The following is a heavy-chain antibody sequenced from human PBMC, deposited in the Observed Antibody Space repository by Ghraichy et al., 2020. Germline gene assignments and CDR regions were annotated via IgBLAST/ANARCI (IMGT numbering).Heavy chain of an antibody. J-gene: IGHJ5*02. CDR2: IYYSGNT. CDR3: ARWGNYGDYGSDWFHP. V-gene: IGHV4-30-4*01. CDR1: GGSIISGDYF. Sequence: SETLSLTCTVSGGSIISGDYFWSWVRQPPGKGLDWIGYIYYSGNTYYNPSLKSRLTISVDTSRNQFSLKLSSVTAADTAVYYCARWGNYGDYGSDWFHPWGQGTLVTVSS. D-gene: IGHD4-17*01.